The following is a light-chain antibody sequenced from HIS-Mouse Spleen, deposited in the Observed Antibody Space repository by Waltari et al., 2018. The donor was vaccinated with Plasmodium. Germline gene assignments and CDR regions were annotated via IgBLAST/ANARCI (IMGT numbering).Light chain of an antibody. Sequence: QSVLTQPPSVSAAPGQKVTISCPGSSSNIGNNYVYWYQQPPGTAPKLLISANNKRPSGIPYRFSGSKSGTSATLGITGLQTGDEADYYCGTWDSSLSAGVVFGGGTKLTVL. V-gene: IGLV1-51*01. CDR1: SSNIGNNY. J-gene: IGLJ2*01. CDR2: ANN. CDR3: GTWDSSLSAGVV.